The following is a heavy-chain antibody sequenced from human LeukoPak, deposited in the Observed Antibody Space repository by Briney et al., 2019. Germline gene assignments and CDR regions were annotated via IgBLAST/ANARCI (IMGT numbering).Heavy chain of an antibody. Sequence: GGSLRLSCAASGFTFSDYCMTWIRQAPGKGLEWVSAISGSGGSTYYADSVKGRFTISRDNSKNTLYLQMNSLRAEDTAVYYCAKSVYDRAGYYFDYWGQGTLVTVSS. D-gene: IGHD3-22*01. CDR3: AKSVYDRAGYYFDY. V-gene: IGHV3-23*01. CDR1: GFTFSDYC. CDR2: ISGSGGST. J-gene: IGHJ4*02.